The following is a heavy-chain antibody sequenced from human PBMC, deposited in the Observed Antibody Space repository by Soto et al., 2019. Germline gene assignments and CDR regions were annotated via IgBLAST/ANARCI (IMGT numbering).Heavy chain of an antibody. D-gene: IGHD3-16*01. CDR2: ISYDGGNK. CDR3: AKVRFGRGILSNTMEV. Sequence: GGSLRLSCAASGFTFTSSGMHWVHQAPGKGLEWVAVISYDGGNKYYGDSVRGRFTISRDNSNNTLYLEMKSLRVEDTAVYYCAKVRFGRGILSNTMEVWGQGTTVTVSS. CDR1: GFTFTSSG. J-gene: IGHJ6*02. V-gene: IGHV3-30*18.